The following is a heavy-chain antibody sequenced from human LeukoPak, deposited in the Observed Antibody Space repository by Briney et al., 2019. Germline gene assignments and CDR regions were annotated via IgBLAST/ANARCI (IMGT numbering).Heavy chain of an antibody. Sequence: SETLSLTCTVSGGSISSSSYYWGWIRQPPGKGLEWIGSIYYSGSTYYNPSLKSRVTISVDTSKNQFSLKLSSVTAADTAVYYCARAANYDGTDYYYVWFDPWGQGTLVTVSS. CDR2: IYYSGST. CDR1: GGSISSSSYY. V-gene: IGHV4-39*07. CDR3: ARAANYDGTDYYYVWFDP. J-gene: IGHJ5*02. D-gene: IGHD3-22*01.